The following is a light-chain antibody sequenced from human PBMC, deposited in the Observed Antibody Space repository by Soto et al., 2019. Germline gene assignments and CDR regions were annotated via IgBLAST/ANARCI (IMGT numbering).Light chain of an antibody. CDR2: DVI. J-gene: IGLJ2*01. CDR1: SSDVDGYNY. CDR3: SSYTSSSTLDVV. Sequence: QSALTQPASVSGSPGQSITISCTGTSSDVDGYNYVSWYQQHPGKAPKLMIYDVINRPSGVSNRFSGSKSGNTASLTISGLQAEDEADYYCSSYTSSSTLDVVFGGGTKLTV. V-gene: IGLV2-14*01.